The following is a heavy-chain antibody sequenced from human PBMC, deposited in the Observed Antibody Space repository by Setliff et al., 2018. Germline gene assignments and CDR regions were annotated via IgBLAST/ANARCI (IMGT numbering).Heavy chain of an antibody. CDR3: ARGKSVTASNWFDP. J-gene: IGHJ5*02. Sequence: TLSLTCTVSGGSISSGSYYWSWIRQPAGKGLEWIGRIYTGGSTNYNPSLKSRVTISVDTSKNQFSLKLSSVTAADTAVYYCARGKSVTASNWFDPWGQGTLVTVSS. D-gene: IGHD5-18*01. CDR2: IYTGGST. V-gene: IGHV4-61*02. CDR1: GGSISSGSYY.